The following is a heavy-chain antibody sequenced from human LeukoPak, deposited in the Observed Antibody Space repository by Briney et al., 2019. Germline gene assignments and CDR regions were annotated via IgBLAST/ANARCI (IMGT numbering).Heavy chain of an antibody. D-gene: IGHD5-12*01. CDR1: AGSISSSSHH. CDR2: VYYGRTT. J-gene: IGHJ4*02. Sequence: PSETLSLTCAVSAGSISSSSHHWGWIRQSPGKGLERIGSVYYGRTTYYNPSLNSRVTISVVTSRNQFSLQLNSVTAADTAVYYCVRHDGRGGATMGALDSWGQGSLVTVSS. CDR3: VRHDGRGGATMGALDS. V-gene: IGHV4-39*01.